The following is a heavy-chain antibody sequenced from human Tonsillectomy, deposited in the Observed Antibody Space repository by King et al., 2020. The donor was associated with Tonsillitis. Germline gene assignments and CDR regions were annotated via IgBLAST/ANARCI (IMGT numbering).Heavy chain of an antibody. CDR2: MFPTGIT. CDR3: VRARASSTTAFYGMDV. D-gene: IGHD1-1*01. J-gene: IGHJ6*02. V-gene: IGHV4-59*02. CDR1: GGSVSGYS. Sequence: VQLQESGPGLVKPSETLSLTCSVSGGSVSGYSWGWVRQSPGKGLEWIGYMFPTGITEYNPSLRGRVTISVDTSKRQFSLKVDAVTTADTALYYCVRARASSTTAFYGMDVWGQGTTVTVS.